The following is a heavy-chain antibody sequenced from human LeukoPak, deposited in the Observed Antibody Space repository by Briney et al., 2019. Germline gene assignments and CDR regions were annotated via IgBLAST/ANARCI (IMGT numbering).Heavy chain of an antibody. J-gene: IGHJ4*02. Sequence: GGSLRLSCAASGFTFSSYWMNWARQAPGKGLEWVASINHNGNVNYYVDSVKGRFTISRDNAKNTLYLQMNSLRAEDTAVYYCAKAGWGSGWYYFDYWGQGTLVTVSS. CDR1: GFTFSSYW. CDR3: AKAGWGSGWYYFDY. D-gene: IGHD6-19*01. V-gene: IGHV3-7*03. CDR2: INHNGNVN.